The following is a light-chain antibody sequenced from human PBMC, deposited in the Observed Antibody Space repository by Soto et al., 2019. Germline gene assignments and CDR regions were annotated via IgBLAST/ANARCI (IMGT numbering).Light chain of an antibody. V-gene: IGLV1-40*01. CDR2: GNS. CDR3: QSYDSSQSALYV. CDR1: SSNIGAGYD. J-gene: IGLJ1*01. Sequence: QSVLTQPPSVSGAPGQRVTISCTGSSSNIGAGYDVHWYQQLPGTAPKLLIYGNSNRPSGVPDRFSCSKSGTSASLAITGLQAEDEADYYCQSYDSSQSALYVFGTGTKLTVL.